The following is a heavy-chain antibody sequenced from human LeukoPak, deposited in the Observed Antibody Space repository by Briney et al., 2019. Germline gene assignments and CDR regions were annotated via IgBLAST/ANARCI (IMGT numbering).Heavy chain of an antibody. CDR2: IHPSGGT. CDR3: ARGPPPDFDY. V-gene: IGHV4-4*07. J-gene: IGHJ4*02. CDR1: GDSISSYY. Sequence: SETLSLTCTVSGDSISSYYWSWIRQPAGKGLEWIGRIHPSGGTNHNPSLKSRVTLSVDTSKNQFSLKLSSVTAADTAVYYCARGPPPDFDYWGRGTLVTVSS.